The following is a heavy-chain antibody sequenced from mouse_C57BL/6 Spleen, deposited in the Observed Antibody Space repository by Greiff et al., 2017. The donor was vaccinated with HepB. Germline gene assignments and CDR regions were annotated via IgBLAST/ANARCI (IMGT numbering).Heavy chain of an antibody. CDR1: GYAFSSSW. CDR3: ARSAFDY. V-gene: IGHV1-82*01. D-gene: IGHD1-2*01. Sequence: VQLQQSGPELVKPGDSVKISCKASGYAFSSSWMNWVKQRPGKGLEWIGRIYPGDGDTNYNGKFKGKATLTADKSSSTAYMQLSSLTSEDSAVYFCARSAFDYWGQGTTLTVSS. CDR2: IYPGDGDT. J-gene: IGHJ2*01.